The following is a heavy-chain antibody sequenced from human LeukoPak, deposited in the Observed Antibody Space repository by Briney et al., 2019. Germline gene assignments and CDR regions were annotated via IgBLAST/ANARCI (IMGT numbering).Heavy chain of an antibody. D-gene: IGHD4-17*01. V-gene: IGHV1-24*01. Sequence: ASAKVSCKVSGYTLTELSMHWVRQAPGKGLEWMGGFDPEDGETIYAQKFQGRVTMTEDTSTDTAYMELSSLRSEDTAVYYCATVYGDYAGPYDAFDIWGQGTMVTVSS. J-gene: IGHJ3*02. CDR2: FDPEDGET. CDR1: GYTLTELS. CDR3: ATVYGDYAGPYDAFDI.